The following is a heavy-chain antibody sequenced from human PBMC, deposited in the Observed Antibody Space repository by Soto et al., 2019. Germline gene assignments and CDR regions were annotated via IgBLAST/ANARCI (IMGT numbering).Heavy chain of an antibody. CDR1: GFTFSSYS. CDR2: ISSSSSTI. D-gene: IGHD4-4*01. Sequence: GGSLRLSCAASGFTFSSYSMNWVRQAPGKGLEWVSYISSSSSTIYYADSVKGRFTISRDNAKNSLYLQMNSLRDEDTAVYYGARDMKDYSNYYYYYVMDVWGQGTTVTVSS. V-gene: IGHV3-48*02. J-gene: IGHJ6*02. CDR3: ARDMKDYSNYYYYYVMDV.